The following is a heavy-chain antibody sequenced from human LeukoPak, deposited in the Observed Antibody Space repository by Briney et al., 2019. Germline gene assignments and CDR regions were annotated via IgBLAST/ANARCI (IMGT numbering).Heavy chain of an antibody. D-gene: IGHD2-15*01. CDR3: ARSSGDCSGGSCFDY. J-gene: IGHJ4*02. CDR2: INHSGST. Sequence: PSETLSLTCAVYGGSFSGYYWSWIRQPPEKGLEWIGEINHSGSTNYNPSLKSRVSISVDTSKNQFSLKLSSVTAADTAVYYCARSSGDCSGGSCFDYWGQGTLVTVSS. CDR1: GGSFSGYY. V-gene: IGHV4-34*01.